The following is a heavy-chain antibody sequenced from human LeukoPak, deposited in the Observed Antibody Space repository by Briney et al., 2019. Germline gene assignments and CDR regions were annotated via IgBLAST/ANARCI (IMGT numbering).Heavy chain of an antibody. CDR1: GGSISSYY. Sequence: SETLSLTCTVSGGSISSYYWSWIRQPPGKGLEWIGEINHLGSTNDNPSLRSRITISVDTSKNQFYLNLSSVTAADTAVYYCARPGRNRKDGYRYWGQGTLVTVSS. J-gene: IGHJ4*02. V-gene: IGHV4-34*01. CDR2: INHLGST. CDR3: ARPGRNRKDGYRY. D-gene: IGHD5-24*01.